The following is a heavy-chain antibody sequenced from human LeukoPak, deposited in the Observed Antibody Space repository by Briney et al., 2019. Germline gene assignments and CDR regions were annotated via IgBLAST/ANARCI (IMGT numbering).Heavy chain of an antibody. CDR3: ARAGGGPAAANWFDP. CDR2: IYYSGST. J-gene: IGHJ5*02. Sequence: PSETLSLTCTVSGGSISSYYWSWIRQPPGKGLEWIGYIYYSGSTNYNPSLKSRVTISVETSKNQFSLKLSSVTAADTAVYYCARAGGGPAAANWFDPWGQRTLVTVSS. D-gene: IGHD2-2*01. V-gene: IGHV4-59*01. CDR1: GGSISSYY.